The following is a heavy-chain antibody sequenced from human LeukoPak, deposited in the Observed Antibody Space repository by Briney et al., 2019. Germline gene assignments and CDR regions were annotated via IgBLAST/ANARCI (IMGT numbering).Heavy chain of an antibody. D-gene: IGHD3-10*01. CDR3: AKGGAVSSKSIIMVRGTRRYYYNMDV. Sequence: PGRSLRLSCAASGLIFSNYGMHWVRQAPGKGLEWVALISYDGSYKYYTDSVKGRFTISRGNSKNTLYLQINSLRAEDTAVYYCAKGGAVSSKSIIMVRGTRRYYYNMDVWGKGTTVTISS. J-gene: IGHJ6*03. V-gene: IGHV3-30*18. CDR1: GLIFSNYG. CDR2: ISYDGSYK.